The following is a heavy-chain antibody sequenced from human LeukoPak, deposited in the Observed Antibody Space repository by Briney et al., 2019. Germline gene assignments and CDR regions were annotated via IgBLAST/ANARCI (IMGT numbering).Heavy chain of an antibody. CDR3: ARDPFGAAAGTRWFDP. V-gene: IGHV1-69*01. J-gene: IGHJ5*02. CDR1: GGTFSSYA. CDR2: IIPIFGTA. D-gene: IGHD6-13*01. Sequence: SVKVSCKASGGTFSSYAISWVRQAPGQGLEWIGGIIPIFGTANYAQKFQGRVTITADESTSTAYMELSSLRSEDTAVYYCARDPFGAAAGTRWFDPWSQGTLVTVSS.